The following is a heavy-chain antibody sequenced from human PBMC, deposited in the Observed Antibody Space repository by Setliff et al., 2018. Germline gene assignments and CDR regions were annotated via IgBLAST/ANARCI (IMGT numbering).Heavy chain of an antibody. CDR1: GGSISSYY. CDR2: IYYSGST. V-gene: IGHV4-4*07. CDR3: ARSFSRREKFLLDY. J-gene: IGHJ4*02. Sequence: PSETLSLTCTVSGGSISSYYWSWIRQPAGKGLEWIGHIYYSGSTDSHPSLKSRVSISMDTSKNQFSLKVSSVTAADTAVYYCARSFSRREKFLLDYWGQGALVTVSS.